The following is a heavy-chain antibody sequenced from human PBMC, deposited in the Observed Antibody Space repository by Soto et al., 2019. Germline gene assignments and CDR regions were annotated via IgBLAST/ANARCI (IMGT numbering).Heavy chain of an antibody. CDR3: AKAAHYDSSGWGIYYYYGMDV. CDR1: GFTFSSYG. D-gene: IGHD3-22*01. V-gene: IGHV3-30*18. Sequence: GGSLRLSCAASGFTFSSYGMHWVRQAPGKGLEWVAVISYDGSNKYYADSVKGRFTISRDNSKNTLYLQMNSLRAEDTAVYYCAKAAHYDSSGWGIYYYYGMDVWGQGTTVTVSS. CDR2: ISYDGSNK. J-gene: IGHJ6*02.